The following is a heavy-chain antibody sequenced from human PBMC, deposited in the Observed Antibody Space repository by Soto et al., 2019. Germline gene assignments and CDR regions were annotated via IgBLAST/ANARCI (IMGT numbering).Heavy chain of an antibody. CDR3: GGVLWGGFFTQDN. V-gene: IGHV1-3*01. D-gene: IGHD3-16*01. J-gene: IGHJ4*02. CDR2: INADNGNT. Sequence: QVQLVQSGAEVKRPGASVKVSCKASGYSFDNYAMFWVRQAPGQRLEWMGWINADNGNTKYSQHFQGRLTITRGTAAGTFYGELGGLIFEDRLVYFWGGVLWGGFFTQDNGGRGPRAPVS. CDR1: GYSFDNYA.